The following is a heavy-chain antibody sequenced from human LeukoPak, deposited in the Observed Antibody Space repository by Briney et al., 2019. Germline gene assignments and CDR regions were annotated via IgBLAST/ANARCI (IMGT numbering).Heavy chain of an antibody. J-gene: IGHJ3*02. CDR1: GFTFSVYW. CDR2: IGQDGSQR. V-gene: IGHV3-7*01. Sequence: RGSLRLSCAASGFTFSVYWMGWVRQAPGKGLDWVANIGQDGSQRYYVDSVKGRFTISRDNAKNSLYLQMNSLRVDDTAVFYCVRGKLGGDDSFDIWGQGTMVTVSS. D-gene: IGHD7-27*01. CDR3: VRGKLGGDDSFDI.